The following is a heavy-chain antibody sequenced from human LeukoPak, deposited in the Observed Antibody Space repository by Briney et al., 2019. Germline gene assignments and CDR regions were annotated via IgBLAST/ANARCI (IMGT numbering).Heavy chain of an antibody. Sequence: SQTLSLTCAVSGGSISSGGYSWSWIRQPPGKGLEWIGYIYHSGSTNYNPSLKSRVTISVDTSKNQFSLKLSSVTAADTAVYYCARAKGDHYPYFDYWGQGTLVTVSS. J-gene: IGHJ4*02. CDR3: ARAKGDHYPYFDY. D-gene: IGHD3-16*01. CDR2: IYHSGST. CDR1: GGSISSGGYS. V-gene: IGHV4-30-2*01.